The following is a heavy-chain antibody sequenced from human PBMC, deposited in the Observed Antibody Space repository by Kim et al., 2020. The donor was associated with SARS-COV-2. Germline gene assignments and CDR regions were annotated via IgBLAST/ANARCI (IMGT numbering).Heavy chain of an antibody. CDR1: GYTITNNY. D-gene: IGHD2-15*01. V-gene: IGHV1-46*01. CDR2: INPGSGGT. CDR3: ARDDVFCSGNSCYGRTGWFDP. Sequence: ASVKVSCKASGYTITNNYMHWVRQAPGQGPEWMGVINPGSGGTTYVQKFQGRVTMTRDTSTNTVYLELSSLRFEDTAVYYCARDDVFCSGNSCYGRTGWFDPWGQGSLVIVSS. J-gene: IGHJ5*02.